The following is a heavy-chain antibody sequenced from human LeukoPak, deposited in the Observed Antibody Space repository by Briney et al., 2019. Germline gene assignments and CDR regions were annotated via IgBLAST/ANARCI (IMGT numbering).Heavy chain of an antibody. CDR3: ASGLLPTGLFPHSFDY. J-gene: IGHJ4*02. D-gene: IGHD3-22*01. V-gene: IGHV1-69*01. Sequence: ASVKVSCKASGGTFSSYAISWVRQAPGQGLEWMGGIIPIFGTANYAQKFQGRVTITADESTSTAYMELSSLRSEDTAVYYCASGLLPTGLFPHSFDYWGQGTLVTVSS. CDR2: IIPIFGTA. CDR1: GGTFSSYA.